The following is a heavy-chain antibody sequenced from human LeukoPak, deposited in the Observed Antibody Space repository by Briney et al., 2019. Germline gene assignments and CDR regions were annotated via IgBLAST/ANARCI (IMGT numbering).Heavy chain of an antibody. CDR1: GFIFSTYG. J-gene: IGHJ4*02. D-gene: IGHD3-22*01. V-gene: IGHV3-NL1*01. Sequence: PGGSLRLSCAASGFIFSTYGMGWVGQAPGQGRERVSSIKVSSVPNTWYAHSAKGRFTISRDNSKNPLYLQMNSLRAEDTAVYHCAKNLYYYDSSGRLFDYSGQGTLVTASS. CDR3: AKNLYYYDSSGRLFDY. CDR2: IKVSSVPNT.